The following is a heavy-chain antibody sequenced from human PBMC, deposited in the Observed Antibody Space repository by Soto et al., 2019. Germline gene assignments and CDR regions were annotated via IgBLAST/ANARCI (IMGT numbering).Heavy chain of an antibody. J-gene: IGHJ4*02. CDR2: ISYDGSNK. D-gene: IGHD6-13*01. CDR3: AAPGYSSSWYWVDY. V-gene: IGHV3-30-3*01. Sequence: QVQLVESGGGVVQPGRSLRLSCAASGFTFSSYAMHWVRQAPGKGLEWVAVISYDGSNKYYADSVKGRFTISRDNSKNTLYLQMNSLRAEDTAVYYCAAPGYSSSWYWVDYWGQGTLVTVSS. CDR1: GFTFSSYA.